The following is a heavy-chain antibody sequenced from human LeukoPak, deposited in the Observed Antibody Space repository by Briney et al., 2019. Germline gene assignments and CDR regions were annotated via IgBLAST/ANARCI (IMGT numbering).Heavy chain of an antibody. CDR1: GGTFSSYA. V-gene: IGHV1-69*05. Sequence: GASVKVSCKASGGTFSSYAISWVRQAPGQGLEWMGGIIPIFGTANYAQKFQGRVTITTDESTSTAYMELSSLRSEDTAVYYCARAPSQPVHFFLYYWGQGTLVTVSS. D-gene: IGHD6-13*01. CDR2: IIPIFGTA. J-gene: IGHJ4*02. CDR3: ARAPSQPVHFFLYY.